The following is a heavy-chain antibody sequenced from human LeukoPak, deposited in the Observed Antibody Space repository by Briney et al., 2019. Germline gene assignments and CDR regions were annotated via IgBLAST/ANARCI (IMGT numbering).Heavy chain of an antibody. CDR1: GGTLSSYG. CDR2: ISAYNGNT. V-gene: IGHV1-18*01. D-gene: IGHD5-18*01. J-gene: IGHJ6*02. Sequence: GSSVKVSCKVSGGTLSSYGITWVRRAPGQGLEWMGWISAYNGNTNYAQKLQGRVTMTTDTSTSTAYMELRSLRSDDTAVYYCARCAIQLWSPYYYYGMDVWGQGTTVTVSS. CDR3: ARCAIQLWSPYYYYGMDV.